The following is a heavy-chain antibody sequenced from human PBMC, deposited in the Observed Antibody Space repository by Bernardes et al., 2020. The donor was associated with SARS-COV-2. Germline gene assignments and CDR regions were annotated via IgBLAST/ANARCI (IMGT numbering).Heavy chain of an antibody. D-gene: IGHD1-26*01. Sequence: SLRLSCAASEFSVRGFGMSWVRQAPGKGLEWVSSSSSWGGDVYYADSVRGRFTISRDNAKNSLYLQMDSLAAEDTAVYYCAREGPLTGNYYYFDHWGQGTRVTVSS. J-gene: IGHJ4*02. CDR2: SSSWGGDV. V-gene: IGHV3-21*01. CDR3: AREGPLTGNYYYFDH. CDR1: EFSVRGFG.